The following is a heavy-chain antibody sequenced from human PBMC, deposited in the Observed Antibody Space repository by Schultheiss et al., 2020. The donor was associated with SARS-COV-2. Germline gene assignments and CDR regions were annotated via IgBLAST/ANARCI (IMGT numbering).Heavy chain of an antibody. D-gene: IGHD3-3*02. CDR1: GFTFSSYS. Sequence: GESLKISCAASGFTFSSYSMNWVRQAPGKGLEWISYISSSRSYTNHADSVKGRFTISRDNAKNSLYLQMNSLRAEDTAVYYCARGLSRHLPGLVDYWGQGTLVTVSS. CDR2: ISSSRSYT. V-gene: IGHV3-21*05. J-gene: IGHJ4*02. CDR3: ARGLSRHLPGLVDY.